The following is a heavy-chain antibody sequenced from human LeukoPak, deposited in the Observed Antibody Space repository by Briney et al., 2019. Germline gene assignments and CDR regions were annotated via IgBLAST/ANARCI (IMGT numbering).Heavy chain of an antibody. Sequence: PSETLSLTCAVSGGSISSSNWWSWVRQPPGKGLEWIGEIYHSGSTNYNPSLKSRVTISVDKSKNQFSLKLSSVTAADTAVYYCARVRDSYDGGALFDYWGQGTLVTVSS. J-gene: IGHJ4*02. V-gene: IGHV4-4*02. CDR2: IYHSGST. D-gene: IGHD5-18*01. CDR3: ARVRDSYDGGALFDY. CDR1: GGSISSSNW.